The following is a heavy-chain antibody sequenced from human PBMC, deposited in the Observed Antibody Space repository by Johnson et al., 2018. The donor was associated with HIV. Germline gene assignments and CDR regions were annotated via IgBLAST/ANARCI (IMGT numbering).Heavy chain of an antibody. CDR3: ARRTVTALFDI. CDR1: GFTFDDYD. D-gene: IGHD4-17*01. Sequence: VQLVESGGGVVGPGGSLRLSCGASGFTFDDYDLTWVRQIPGKGLEWVAGINWNGGSTGYADSVKGRFTISRDNAKNSLNLQMNSLRDEDTAVYYCARRTVTALFDIGGHGTLVTVAS. CDR2: INWNGGST. V-gene: IGHV3-20*04. J-gene: IGHJ3*02.